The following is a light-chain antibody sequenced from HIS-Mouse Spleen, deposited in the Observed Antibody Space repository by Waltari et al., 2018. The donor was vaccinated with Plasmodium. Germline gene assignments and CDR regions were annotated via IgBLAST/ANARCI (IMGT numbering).Light chain of an antibody. J-gene: IGKJ2*01. CDR2: AAC. CDR1: QSISSY. V-gene: IGKV1-39*01. CDR3: QQSYSTPYT. Sequence: DIQMTQSPSSLSASVGDRVTITCRASQSISSYLNWYQQKPGKAPKLLIYAACSLQSGVPSRCSGSGSGTDFTLTISSLQPEDFATYYCQQSYSTPYTFGQGTKLEIK.